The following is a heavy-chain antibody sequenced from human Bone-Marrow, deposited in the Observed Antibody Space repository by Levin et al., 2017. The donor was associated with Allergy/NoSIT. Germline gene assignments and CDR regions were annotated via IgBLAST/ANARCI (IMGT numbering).Heavy chain of an antibody. CDR3: AADYYDSSGSRWAFDI. CDR2: IVVGSGNT. Sequence: GASVKVSCKASGFTFTSSAMQWVRQARGQRLEWIGWIVVGSGNTNYAQKFQERVTITRDMSTSTAYMELSSLRSEDTAVYYCAADYYDSSGSRWAFDIWGQGTMVTVSS. CDR1: GFTFTSSA. D-gene: IGHD3-22*01. V-gene: IGHV1-58*02. J-gene: IGHJ3*02.